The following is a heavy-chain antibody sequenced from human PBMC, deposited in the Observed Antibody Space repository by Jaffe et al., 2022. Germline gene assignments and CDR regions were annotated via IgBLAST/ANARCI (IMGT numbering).Heavy chain of an antibody. CDR3: ASHTRGYSYVLFDS. Sequence: QLQMQESGPGLVKPSETLSLTCTVSGGSIRATNYYWGWIRQPPGKGLEWIGSIYYGGSTYYNPSLKSRVTISVDTSKNQLSLKLNSVTAADTSVYYCASHTRGYSYVLFDSWGQGTLVTVSS. CDR2: IYYGGST. CDR1: GGSIRATNYY. V-gene: IGHV4-39*01. J-gene: IGHJ4*02. D-gene: IGHD5-12*01.